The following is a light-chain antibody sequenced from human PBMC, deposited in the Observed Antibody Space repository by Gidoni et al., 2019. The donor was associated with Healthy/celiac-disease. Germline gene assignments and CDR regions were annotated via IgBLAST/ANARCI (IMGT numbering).Light chain of an antibody. CDR3: QAWDSSTTVV. Sequence: SYELTQPPSLSVSPGQTASITCAGDKLGAKYACWYQQKPGQSPVLVLYQDSKRPSGIPERFSGSNSGNTATLTISGTQAMDEADYYCQAWDSSTTVVFGGGTKLTVL. CDR1: KLGAKY. J-gene: IGLJ2*01. V-gene: IGLV3-1*01. CDR2: QDS.